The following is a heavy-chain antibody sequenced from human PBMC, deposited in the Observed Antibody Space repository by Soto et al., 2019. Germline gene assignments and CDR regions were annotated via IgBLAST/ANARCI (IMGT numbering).Heavy chain of an antibody. V-gene: IGHV3-23*01. Sequence: DVQLLESGGYLVQPGGSLRLSCAASGFTFSNYAMSWLRQAPGKGLASVSSIGGGGDDTYYVDYVKGRFTISRDNSKNTLFLQMNSLRADDTAVYYCAKDSRTYSRQLYWFDVWGQGALVTVSS. J-gene: IGHJ5*01. D-gene: IGHD6-13*01. CDR3: AKDSRTYSRQLYWFDV. CDR1: GFTFSNYA. CDR2: IGGGGDDT.